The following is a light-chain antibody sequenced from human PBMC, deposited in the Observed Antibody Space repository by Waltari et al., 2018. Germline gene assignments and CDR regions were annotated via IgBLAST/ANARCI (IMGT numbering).Light chain of an antibody. CDR2: GAS. Sequence: EIVLTQSPGTLSLSPGGRATLAWRASQSVSSSLAWYQQKPGQAPRLLSYGASSRATGVPDRFSGSGSGTDFSLTISRLEPEDFAVYYCQHYVRLPVTFGQGTKVEIK. V-gene: IGKV3-20*01. J-gene: IGKJ1*01. CDR1: QSVSSS. CDR3: QHYVRLPVT.